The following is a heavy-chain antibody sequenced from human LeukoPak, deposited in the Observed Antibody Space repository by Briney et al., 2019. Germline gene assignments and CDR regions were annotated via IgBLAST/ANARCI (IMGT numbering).Heavy chain of an antibody. CDR2: ISSSTGYI. CDR3: AREPDYCSSGSDVFDI. J-gene: IGHJ3*02. D-gene: IGHD3-10*01. CDR1: GFNFNTYS. V-gene: IGHV3-21*01. Sequence: GGSLRLSCAASGFNFNTYSMNWVRQAPGKGLEWVSSISSSTGYIYYADSVKGRFTISRDNAKNSLYLQMNSLRVEDTAIYYCAREPDYCSSGSDVFDIWGQGTMVTVSS.